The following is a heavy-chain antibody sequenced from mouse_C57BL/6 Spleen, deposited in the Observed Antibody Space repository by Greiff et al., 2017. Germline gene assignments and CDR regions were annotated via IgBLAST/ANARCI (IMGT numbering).Heavy chain of an antibody. CDR2: ISYDGSN. CDR1: GYSITSGYS. D-gene: IGHD4-1*01. CDR3: ARRLGYFDY. Sequence: DVKLVESGPGLAKPSQYLSLTCSVTGYSITSGYSWNWIRQFPGKKLAWMGYISYDGSNNYNPSPKNRISITRDTSKNQFVLKLNSVTTEDTATYYCARRLGYFDYWVQVTTLTVSS. J-gene: IGHJ2*01. V-gene: IGHV3-6*01.